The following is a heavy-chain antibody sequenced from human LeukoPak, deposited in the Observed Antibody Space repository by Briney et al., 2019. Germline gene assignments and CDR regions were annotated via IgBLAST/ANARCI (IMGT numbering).Heavy chain of an antibody. CDR2: IYNTGDST. CDR1: GFTFSNYA. V-gene: IGHV3-64*02. J-gene: IGHJ6*03. Sequence: GGSLRLSCAASGFTFSNYAMHWVRQAPGKGLEYVSAIYNTGDSTYYADSVKGRFIISRDNSKNTLYLQMGSLRAEDMAVYYCARGGRMDVWGKGTTVTVSS. CDR3: ARGGRMDV.